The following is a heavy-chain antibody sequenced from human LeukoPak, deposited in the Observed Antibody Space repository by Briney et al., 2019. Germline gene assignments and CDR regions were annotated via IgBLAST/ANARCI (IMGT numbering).Heavy chain of an antibody. CDR3: ARDEDGPNGY. Sequence: PGGSLRLSCAASGITLSNYWMTWVRQIPGKGLEWVANINPDGSDKNYLDSVKGRFTISRDNAKNSLYLQMNSLRADDTAVYYCARDEDGPNGYWGQGTLVTVSS. CDR2: INPDGSDK. V-gene: IGHV3-7*01. D-gene: IGHD5-24*01. CDR1: GITLSNYW. J-gene: IGHJ4*02.